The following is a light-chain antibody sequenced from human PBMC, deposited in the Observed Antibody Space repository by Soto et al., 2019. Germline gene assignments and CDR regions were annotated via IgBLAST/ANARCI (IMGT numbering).Light chain of an antibody. J-gene: IGLJ7*01. CDR1: NSNIGSNY. CDR3: AAWDDSLSGAV. Sequence: QSVLTQPPSASGTPGQRVTISCSGGNSNIGSNYVYWYHQLPGTAPKLLIYRNNQRPSGVPDRCSGSKSGTSASLAISGLRSEDEADYHCAAWDDSLSGAVFGGGTQLTVL. V-gene: IGLV1-47*01. CDR2: RNN.